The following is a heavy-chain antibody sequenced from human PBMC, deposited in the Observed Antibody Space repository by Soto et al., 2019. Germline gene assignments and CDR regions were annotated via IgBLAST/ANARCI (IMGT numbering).Heavy chain of an antibody. D-gene: IGHD2-2*02. CDR2: IIPIFNST. CDR1: GSRFSNYV. Sequence: QVQLVQSGAEVKTPGSSLKVSCKVSGSRFSNYVISWVRQAPGHGLEWLGRIIPIFNSTKYAQNFQAKVTITADKSTSTASLELGSLRSDDTAVYYCAREGRGKKAGYNGLVSLGYWGQGTLVTVAS. V-gene: IGHV1-69*06. CDR3: AREGRGKKAGYNGLVSLGY. J-gene: IGHJ4*02.